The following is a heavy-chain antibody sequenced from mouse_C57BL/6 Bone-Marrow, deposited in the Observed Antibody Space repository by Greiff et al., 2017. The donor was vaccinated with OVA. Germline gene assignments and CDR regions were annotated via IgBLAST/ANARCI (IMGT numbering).Heavy chain of an antibody. D-gene: IGHD1-1*01. CDR1: GYTFTSYW. CDR2: IYPGSGST. Sequence: VQVVESGAELVKPGASVKMSCKASGYTFTSYWITWVKQRPGQGLEWIGDIYPGSGSTNYNEKFKSKATLTVDTSSSTAYMQLSSLTSEDSAVYYCARKGDYGSSPAWFAYWGQGTLVTVSA. CDR3: ARKGDYGSSPAWFAY. V-gene: IGHV1-55*01. J-gene: IGHJ3*01.